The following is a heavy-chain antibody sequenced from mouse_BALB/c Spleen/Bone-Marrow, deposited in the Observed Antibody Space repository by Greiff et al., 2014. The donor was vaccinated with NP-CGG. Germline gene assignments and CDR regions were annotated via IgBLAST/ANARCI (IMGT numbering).Heavy chain of an antibody. CDR3: ATYYYGSSWGFAY. V-gene: IGHV14-3*02. CDR1: GFNIKDTY. D-gene: IGHD1-1*01. J-gene: IGHJ3*01. CDR2: IDPANGNT. Sequence: DVQLQESGAELVKPGAPVKLSCTASGFNIKDTYMHWVKQRPEQGLEWIGRIDPANGNTKYDPKFQGKATITADTSSNTAYLQLSSLTSEDTAVYYCATYYYGSSWGFAYWGQGTLVTVSA.